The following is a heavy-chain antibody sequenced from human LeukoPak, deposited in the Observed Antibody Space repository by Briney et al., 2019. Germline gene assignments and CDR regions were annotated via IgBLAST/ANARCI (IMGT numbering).Heavy chain of an antibody. Sequence: GASVKISCKVSGYTFTDYYMHWVQQAPGKGLEWMGLVDPEDGETIYAEKFQGRVTITADTSTDTAYMELSSLRSEDTAVYYCARDVPSGTTGTTYFQHWGQGTLVTVSS. CDR1: GYTFTDYY. J-gene: IGHJ1*01. V-gene: IGHV1-69-2*01. CDR3: ARDVPSGTTGTTYFQH. D-gene: IGHD1-1*01. CDR2: VDPEDGET.